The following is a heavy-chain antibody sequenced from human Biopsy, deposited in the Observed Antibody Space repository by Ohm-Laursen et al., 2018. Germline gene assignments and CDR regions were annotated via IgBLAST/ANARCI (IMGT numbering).Heavy chain of an antibody. D-gene: IGHD1-26*01. CDR1: GVSISVDGYY. V-gene: IGHV4-31*03. CDR3: ATFRASWDTTQGGDY. J-gene: IGHJ4*02. CDR2: IYHSGTT. Sequence: TLSLTCTVSGVSISVDGYYWAWIRQLLGKGLDWIGYIYHSGTTYYNPSLKSRLTMSVDTSKNEFSLRLRSVTAAVAAVYFCATFRASWDTTQGGDYWGQGTLVTVSS.